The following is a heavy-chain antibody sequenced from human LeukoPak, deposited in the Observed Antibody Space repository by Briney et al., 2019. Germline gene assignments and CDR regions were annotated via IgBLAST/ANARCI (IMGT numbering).Heavy chain of an antibody. CDR3: ARDDIVSQH. CDR2: ISTGGGTI. CDR1: GFTFGDYY. D-gene: IGHD5-12*01. J-gene: IGHJ1*01. Sequence: PGRSLRLSCAASGFTFGDYYMSWIRQAPGKGLEWISYISTGGGTIKYADSVKGRFTISRDNANNYLYLQMDSLRGEDTAVYFCARDDIVSQHWGQGTLVTVSS. V-gene: IGHV3-11*01.